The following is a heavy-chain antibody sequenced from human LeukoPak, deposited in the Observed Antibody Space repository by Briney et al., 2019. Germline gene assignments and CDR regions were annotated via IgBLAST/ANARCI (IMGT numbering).Heavy chain of an antibody. D-gene: IGHD3-3*01. Sequence: GRSLRLSCAASGFAFSDYYMSWIRQAPGKGLEWVSYISSSGSTIYYADSVKGRFTISRDNAKNSLYLQMNSLRAEDTAVYYCAREYYDFWSGPLYGMDVWGQGTTVTVSS. CDR3: AREYYDFWSGPLYGMDV. CDR2: ISSSGSTI. V-gene: IGHV3-11*01. CDR1: GFAFSDYY. J-gene: IGHJ6*02.